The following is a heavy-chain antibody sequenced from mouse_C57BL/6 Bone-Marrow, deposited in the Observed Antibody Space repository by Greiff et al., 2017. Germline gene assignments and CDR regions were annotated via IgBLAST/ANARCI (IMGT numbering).Heavy chain of an antibody. D-gene: IGHD2-2*01. J-gene: IGHJ3*01. V-gene: IGHV1-19*01. CDR3: ARDGYGVAY. Sequence: EVQLQQSGPVLVKPGASVKLSCKASGYTFTDYYMNWVKQSHGKSLEWIGVINPYNGGTSYNQKCKGKATLTVDKSSSTAYMELKSLTSEDSAVYYCARDGYGVAYWGQGTLVTVSA. CDR1: GYTFTDYY. CDR2: INPYNGGT.